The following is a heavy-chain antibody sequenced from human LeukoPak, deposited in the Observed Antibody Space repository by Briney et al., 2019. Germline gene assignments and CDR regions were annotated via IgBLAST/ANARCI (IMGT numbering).Heavy chain of an antibody. CDR3: ARAVTMIRGVYGQNWFDP. V-gene: IGHV4-39*07. D-gene: IGHD3-10*01. CDR2: IFYSGST. Sequence: SSETLSLTCTVSGGSISTSNYYWGWIRQPPGKGLEWIGNIFYSGSTYYSPSVKSRVTISLDTSRNQFSLKLNSVTAADTAVYYCARAVTMIRGVYGQNWFDPWGQGALVTVSS. CDR1: GGSISTSNYY. J-gene: IGHJ5*02.